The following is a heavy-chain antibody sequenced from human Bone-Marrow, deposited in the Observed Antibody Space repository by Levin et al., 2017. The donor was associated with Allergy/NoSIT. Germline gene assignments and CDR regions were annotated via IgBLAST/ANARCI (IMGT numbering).Heavy chain of an antibody. Sequence: SETLSLTCTVSGDSLPSSSYYGGWIRQPPGKGLEWIGSMYYDGSTYYNPSLKSRVSISVDTSKNQFSLKVRSVTAAETAIYYCARFIAFDHTIDVWGQGTTVIVSS. J-gene: IGHJ6*02. CDR2: MYYDGST. V-gene: IGHV4-39*07. CDR1: GDSLPSSSYY. D-gene: IGHD6-13*01. CDR3: ARFIAFDHTIDV.